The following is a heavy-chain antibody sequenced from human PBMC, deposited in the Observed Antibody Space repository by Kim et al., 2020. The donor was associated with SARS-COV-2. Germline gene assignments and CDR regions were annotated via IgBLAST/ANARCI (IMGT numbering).Heavy chain of an antibody. D-gene: IGHD6-19*01. CDR2: ISYDGSNK. CDR1: GFTFSSYA. Sequence: GGSLRLSCAASGFTFSSYAMHWVRQAPGKGLEWVAVISYDGSNKYYADSVKGRFTISRDNSKNTLYLQMNSLRAEDTAVYYCAGRSNSSGWYYFDYWGQGTLVTISS. J-gene: IGHJ4*02. V-gene: IGHV3-30-3*01. CDR3: AGRSNSSGWYYFDY.